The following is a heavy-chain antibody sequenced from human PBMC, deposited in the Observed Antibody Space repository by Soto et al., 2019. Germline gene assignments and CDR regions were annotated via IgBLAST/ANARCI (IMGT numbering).Heavy chain of an antibody. J-gene: IGHJ6*02. V-gene: IGHV3-74*01. CDR3: ARDLYYGENYGMDV. D-gene: IGHD4-17*01. CDR1: GCTLIGRS. Sequence: GGSRRVSCAAAGCTLIGRSLHWVRQAPGKGLVWVSGIDNAGTDSTYADSVKGRFTISRDNSKNTLYLQMNSLRAEDTAVYYCARDLYYGENYGMDVWGQGTTVTVSS. CDR2: IDNAGTDS.